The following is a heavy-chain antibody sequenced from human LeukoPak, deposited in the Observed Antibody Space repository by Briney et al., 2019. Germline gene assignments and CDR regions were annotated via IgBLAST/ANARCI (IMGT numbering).Heavy chain of an antibody. CDR2: ITGRGDGT. CDR1: GFTFNTYT. Sequence: GGSLRLSCAASGFTFNTYTMNWVRQAPGKGLAWVSAITGRGDGTYYADLVKGRFTISRDNSKNTLYMQMNSLRAEDTAAYYCAKGTERYREVSSFDFWGQGTLVTVSS. CDR3: AKGTERYREVSSFDF. J-gene: IGHJ4*02. V-gene: IGHV3-23*01. D-gene: IGHD6-19*01.